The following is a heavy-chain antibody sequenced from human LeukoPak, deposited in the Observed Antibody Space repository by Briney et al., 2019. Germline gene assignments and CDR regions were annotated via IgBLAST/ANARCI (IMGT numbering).Heavy chain of an antibody. CDR2: ISRDGSTP. J-gene: IGHJ4*02. Sequence: PGGSLRLSCVASGFIFDDSLMHWVRQAPGKGLEWVSLISRDGSTPYYADSVKGRFTISRDNSKNSLFLQMNSLTTEETAVYYCARDIRGNYFDSWGQGTLVTVSS. D-gene: IGHD3-16*01. CDR1: GFIFDDSL. CDR3: ARDIRGNYFDS. V-gene: IGHV3-43*01.